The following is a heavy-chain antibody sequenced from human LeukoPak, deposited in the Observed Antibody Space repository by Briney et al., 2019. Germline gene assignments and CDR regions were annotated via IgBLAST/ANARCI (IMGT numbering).Heavy chain of an antibody. V-gene: IGHV3-23*01. Sequence: AGGSPRLSCAASGFTFSSYAMSWVRQAPGKGLEWVSGINTSGGSTAYADPVKGRFTISGDNPRNTLYMQMNSLRAEDTALYYCAIMHPYYDGNGYWVQWGQGTLVTVSS. CDR1: GFTFSSYA. CDR3: AIMHPYYDGNGYWVQ. D-gene: IGHD3-22*01. J-gene: IGHJ4*02. CDR2: INTSGGST.